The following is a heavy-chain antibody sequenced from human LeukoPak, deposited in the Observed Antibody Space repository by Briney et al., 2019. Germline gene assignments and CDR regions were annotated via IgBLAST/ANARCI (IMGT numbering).Heavy chain of an antibody. J-gene: IGHJ3*01. Sequence: PSETLSLTCTVSGASISSYYWSWIRQPPGKGLEWIGYICYSGSANYNPSLKSRVTISIDTSKNQFSLNLSSVTAADTAVYYCARVFWGQLHAFDFWGQGTMVTVSS. CDR1: GASISSYY. V-gene: IGHV4-59*01. CDR3: ARVFWGQLHAFDF. D-gene: IGHD3-16*01. CDR2: ICYSGSA.